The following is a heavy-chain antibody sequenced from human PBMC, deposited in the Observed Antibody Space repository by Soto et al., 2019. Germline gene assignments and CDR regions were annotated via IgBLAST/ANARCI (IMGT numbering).Heavy chain of an antibody. CDR3: ARDSYDSSGYFHFDY. CDR1: GGTFSSYA. D-gene: IGHD3-22*01. V-gene: IGHV1-69*13. Sequence: SVKVSCKASGGTFSSYAISWVRQAPGQGLEWMGGIIPIFGTANCAQKFQGRVTITADESTSTAYMELSSLRSEDTAVYYCARDSYDSSGYFHFDYWGQGTLVTVSS. J-gene: IGHJ4*02. CDR2: IIPIFGTA.